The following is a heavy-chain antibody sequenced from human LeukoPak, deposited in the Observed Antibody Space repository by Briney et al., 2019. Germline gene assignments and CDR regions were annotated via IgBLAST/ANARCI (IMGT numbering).Heavy chain of an antibody. V-gene: IGHV4-39*01. Sequence: SETLSLTCTVSGGSISSSSYYWGWIPQPPGKGLEWIGIIHYSGSTYYNPSLKSRLTISVATYKNQFSLKLSSVPATDTAAYYCARRGYCSSTSCYEYWFDPWGQGTLVTVSS. J-gene: IGHJ5*02. CDR2: IHYSGST. CDR3: ARRGYCSSTSCYEYWFDP. D-gene: IGHD2-2*01. CDR1: GGSISSSSYY.